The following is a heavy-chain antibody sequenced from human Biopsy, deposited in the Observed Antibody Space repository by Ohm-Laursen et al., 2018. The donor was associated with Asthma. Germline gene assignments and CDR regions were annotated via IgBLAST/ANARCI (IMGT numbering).Heavy chain of an antibody. V-gene: IGHV3-30*18. D-gene: IGHD1-26*01. CDR2: ISFDGSNE. CDR1: GFVFRSHA. J-gene: IGHJ4*02. CDR3: AKELFPGWELRRGPDS. Sequence: SLRLSCAASGFVFRSHAMHWVRQAPGKGLEWVAVISFDGSNEDYADSVKGRFTISRDNSKNTLFLEMNSLRPEDTAVYYCAKELFPGWELRRGPDSWGQGTLVIVSS.